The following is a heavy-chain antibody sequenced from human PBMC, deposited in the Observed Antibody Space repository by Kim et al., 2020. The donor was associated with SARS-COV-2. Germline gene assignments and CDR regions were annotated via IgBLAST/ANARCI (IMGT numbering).Heavy chain of an antibody. J-gene: IGHJ3*01. Sequence: GGSLRLSCAASGFTFSSHAMNWGRQAPGKGLEWVSGISSSGGATYYAGSVKGRFTISRDNSKNTVYLQMNSLGAEDTAVYYCVKQRMLSWGQGTMVTVSS. CDR1: GFTFSSHA. D-gene: IGHD3-10*02. CDR2: ISSSGGAT. V-gene: IGHV3-23*01. CDR3: VKQRMLS.